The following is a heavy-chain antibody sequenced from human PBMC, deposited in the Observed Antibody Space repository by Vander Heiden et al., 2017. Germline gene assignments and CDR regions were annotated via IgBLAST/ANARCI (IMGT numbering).Heavy chain of an antibody. J-gene: IGHJ4*02. V-gene: IGHV3-33*01. CDR1: GFTFSSYG. Sequence: QVQLVESGGGVVQPGRSLRLSCTASGFTFSSYGLHWVRQAPGKGLEWVTFIWYDGNNKYYADSVKGRFTISRDNSKNTLYLQMNSLRAEDTAVYYCAREGCSGGSCYGFDYWGQGTLVTVSS. CDR3: AREGCSGGSCYGFDY. CDR2: IWYDGNNK. D-gene: IGHD2-15*01.